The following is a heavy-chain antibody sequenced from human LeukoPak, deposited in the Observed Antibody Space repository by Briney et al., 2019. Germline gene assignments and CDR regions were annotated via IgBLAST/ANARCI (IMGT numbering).Heavy chain of an antibody. J-gene: IGHJ4*02. V-gene: IGHV4-38-2*02. D-gene: IGHD3-22*01. CDR2: IYHSGST. CDR3: ARDSSGYSHWSY. Sequence: SETLSLTCTVSGYSISSGYYWGWIRQPPGKGLEWIGSIYHSGSTYYNPSLKSRVTISVDTSKNQFSLKLSSVTAADTAVYYCARDSSGYSHWSYWGQGTLVTVS. CDR1: GYSISSGYY.